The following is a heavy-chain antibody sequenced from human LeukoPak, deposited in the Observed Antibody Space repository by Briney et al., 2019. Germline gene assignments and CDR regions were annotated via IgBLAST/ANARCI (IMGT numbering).Heavy chain of an antibody. D-gene: IGHD3-10*01. CDR3: AKDQRWFGDLGAYPFDY. J-gene: IGHJ4*02. CDR2: IRKDGSNK. Sequence: GGSLRLSCGASGFTFSSYGMHWVRQPPGKGLEWVSFIRKDGSNKSYADSVKGRFTISRDNSKNTLYLQMNSLRADDTAVYYCAKDQRWFGDLGAYPFDYWGQGTLVTVSS. V-gene: IGHV3-30*02. CDR1: GFTFSSYG.